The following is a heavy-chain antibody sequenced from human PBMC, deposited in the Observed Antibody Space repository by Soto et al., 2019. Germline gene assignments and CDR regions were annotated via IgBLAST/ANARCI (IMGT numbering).Heavy chain of an antibody. Sequence: ASVKVSCKASGYTFTSYAMHWVRQAPGQRLEWMGWINAGNGSTKYSQKFQGRVTITRDTSASTAYMELSSLRSEDTAVYYCARVGRGRFDYWGQGTLVTVSS. CDR2: INAGNGST. D-gene: IGHD1-26*01. V-gene: IGHV1-3*01. J-gene: IGHJ4*02. CDR1: GYTFTSYA. CDR3: ARVGRGRFDY.